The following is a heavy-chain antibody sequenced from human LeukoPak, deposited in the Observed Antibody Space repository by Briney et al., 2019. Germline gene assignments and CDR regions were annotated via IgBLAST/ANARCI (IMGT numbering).Heavy chain of an antibody. Sequence: GGSLRLFCGASGFPLKTYAMNWVREVPGKGGEWVSSMRGRGSSTDYAHSVKGRLTISRDNAKNSLHLQMNSLRAADTAVYYCARGFRSTSFSRFRSTTVTPRYFQHWGQGPLVTVSS. CDR3: ARGFRSTSFSRFRSTTVTPRYFQH. D-gene: IGHD2-2*01. CDR1: GFPLKTYA. CDR2: MRGRGSST. J-gene: IGHJ1*01. V-gene: IGHV3-23*01.